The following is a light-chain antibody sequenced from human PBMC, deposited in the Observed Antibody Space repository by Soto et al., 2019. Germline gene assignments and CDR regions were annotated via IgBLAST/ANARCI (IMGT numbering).Light chain of an antibody. CDR2: DNN. CDR3: GKWDSSLRALYV. Sequence: QSVLTQPPSVSAAPGQKVTISCSGSSSNIGNNYVSWYQQLPGTAPKLLIYDNNKRPSGIPDRFSGSKSGTSATLGITGLQTGDEADYYCGKWDSSLRALYVFGTGTKVPVL. V-gene: IGLV1-51*01. CDR1: SSNIGNNY. J-gene: IGLJ1*01.